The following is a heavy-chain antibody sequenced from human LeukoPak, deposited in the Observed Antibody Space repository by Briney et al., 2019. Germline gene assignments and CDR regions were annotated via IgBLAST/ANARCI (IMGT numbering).Heavy chain of an antibody. CDR1: GYTFTGYY. CDR2: INPNSGGT. Sequence: ASVKVSCKASGYTFTGYYMHWVRQAPGQGLEWMGWINPNSGGTNYAQKFQGRVTMTRDMSTSTAYMELSSLRSEDTAVYYCAAGLDKGYCSGGSCYRYYYYYMDVWGKGTTVTVSS. J-gene: IGHJ6*03. D-gene: IGHD2-15*01. CDR3: AAGLDKGYCSGGSCYRYYYYYMDV. V-gene: IGHV1-2*02.